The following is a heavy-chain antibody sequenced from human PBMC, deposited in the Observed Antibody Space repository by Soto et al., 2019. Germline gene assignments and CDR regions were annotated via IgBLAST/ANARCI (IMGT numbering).Heavy chain of an antibody. CDR2: ISGSGGST. CDR1: DFPLSSYA. Sequence: EVQLLESGGGLVQPGGSLSLSCAASDFPLSSYAMSWFRQAPGKGLGWVSAISGSGGSTYYADSVKGRFTISRDNSKNTLYLQMNSLRAEDTAVYYCAKELHTSSGWSQVIYWGQGTLVTVSS. V-gene: IGHV3-23*01. D-gene: IGHD6-19*01. J-gene: IGHJ4*02. CDR3: AKELHTSSGWSQVIY.